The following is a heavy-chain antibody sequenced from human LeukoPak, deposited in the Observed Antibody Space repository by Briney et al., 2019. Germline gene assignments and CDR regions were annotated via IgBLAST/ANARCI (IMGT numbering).Heavy chain of an antibody. V-gene: IGHV4-39*07. Sequence: SEPLYLPRPASGGSIITPPHYWGWIRQPPGKGLEWIDSIDYSGRTYYNSSLQSRVTMSADTAKNHFSLYLTSVTAADTAVYYCVGVLAGSQCDYWGPGNLVTVSS. CDR3: VGVLAGSQCDY. D-gene: IGHD2-15*01. CDR1: GGSIITPPHY. J-gene: IGHJ4*02. CDR2: IDYSGRT.